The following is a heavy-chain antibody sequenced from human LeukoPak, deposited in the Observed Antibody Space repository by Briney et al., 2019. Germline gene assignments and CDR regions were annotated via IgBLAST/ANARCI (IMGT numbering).Heavy chain of an antibody. CDR3: ARIPYCGGDCYYPPGYFDL. J-gene: IGHJ2*01. CDR1: GFTFSSYW. CDR2: IKQDGSEK. Sequence: GGSLRLSCAASGFTFSSYWMSWVRQAPGKGLEWVANIKQDGSEKYYVDSVKGRFTISRDNAKNSLYLQMNSLRAEDTAVYYCARIPYCGGDCYYPPGYFDLWGRGTLVTVSS. D-gene: IGHD2-21*02. V-gene: IGHV3-7*01.